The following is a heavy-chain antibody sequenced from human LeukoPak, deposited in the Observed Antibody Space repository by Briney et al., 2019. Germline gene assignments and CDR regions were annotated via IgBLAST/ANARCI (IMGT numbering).Heavy chain of an antibody. Sequence: GSLRLSCADSGFTFDDYGMSWVRQAPGKGLEWVSGINWDGGSTFYADSVKGRFTISRDNAKNTLYLQMNSLRAEDTALYYCARDLSSSWYNFGYWGQGTPVTVSS. D-gene: IGHD6-13*01. J-gene: IGHJ4*02. CDR2: INWDGGST. CDR1: GFTFDDYG. CDR3: ARDLSSSWYNFGY. V-gene: IGHV3-20*04.